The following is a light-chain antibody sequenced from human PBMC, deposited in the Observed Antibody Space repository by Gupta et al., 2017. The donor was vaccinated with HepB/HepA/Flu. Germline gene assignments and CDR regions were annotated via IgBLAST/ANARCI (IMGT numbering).Light chain of an antibody. V-gene: IGKV3-20*01. CDR3: QQYDRVTWT. J-gene: IGKJ1*01. Sequence: EIVLTQSPGTLSLSPGERATLSCRTSQSVSDSQLAWYQQKPGQAPRLLIYAVSIRATGVPDRVSGSGSGTDFTLTISRMEPEDFAVDYCQQYDRVTWTFGPGTKVEIK. CDR2: AVS. CDR1: QSVSDSQ.